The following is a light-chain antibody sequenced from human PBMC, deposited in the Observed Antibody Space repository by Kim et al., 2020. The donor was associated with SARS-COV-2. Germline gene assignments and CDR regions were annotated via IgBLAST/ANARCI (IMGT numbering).Light chain of an antibody. J-gene: IGLJ2*01. CDR3: SSYTSSSVV. CDR1: SSDVGGYNY. CDR2: DVS. Sequence: PGQSITISCTGTSSDVGGYNYASWYQQHPGKAPKLMIYDVSNRPSGVSNRFSGSKSGNTASLTISGLQAEDEADYYCSSYTSSSVVFGGGTQLTVL. V-gene: IGLV2-14*03.